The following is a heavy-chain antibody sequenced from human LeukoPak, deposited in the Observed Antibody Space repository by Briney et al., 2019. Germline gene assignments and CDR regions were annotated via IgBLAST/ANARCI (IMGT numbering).Heavy chain of an antibody. D-gene: IGHD3-3*01. CDR1: GFTFRSYT. J-gene: IGHJ6*03. CDR2: VDGTSSYI. Sequence: PGGSPRLSCAASGFTFRSYTMKWVRQAPGKGLEWVSSVDGTSSYIYYADSVRGRFTISRDNAKNSLYLQMNSLRAEDTAVYYCARDAQLRFLDRSYYYYYMDVWGKGTTVTVSS. V-gene: IGHV3-21*01. CDR3: ARDAQLRFLDRSYYYYYMDV.